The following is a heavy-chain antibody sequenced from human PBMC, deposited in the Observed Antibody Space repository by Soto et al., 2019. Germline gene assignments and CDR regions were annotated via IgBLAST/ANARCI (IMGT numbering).Heavy chain of an antibody. Sequence: SLRLSCAASGFTFSSYGMHWVRQAPGKGLEWVAVISYDGSNKYYADSVKGRFTISRDNSKNTLYLQMNSLRAEDTAVYYCAKSHSSGYYTPGYWGQGTLVTVSP. CDR2: ISYDGSNK. CDR1: GFTFSSYG. CDR3: AKSHSSGYYTPGY. J-gene: IGHJ4*02. D-gene: IGHD3-3*01. V-gene: IGHV3-30*18.